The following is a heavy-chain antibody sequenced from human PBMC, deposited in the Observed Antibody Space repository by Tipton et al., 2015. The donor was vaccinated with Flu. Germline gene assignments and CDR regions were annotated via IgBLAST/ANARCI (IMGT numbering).Heavy chain of an antibody. CDR3: ARAPGRPCSANACPNWFDP. V-gene: IGHV4-39*07. Sequence: TLSLTCTVSGGSISSSNYYWGWIRQPPGKGLEWIGSIYYSGSTYYNPSLKSRVTISVDTSKNQFSLKMSSVTAADTAVYYCARAPGRPCSANACPNWFDPCGQGTLVTVSS. J-gene: IGHJ5*02. D-gene: IGHD2-15*01. CDR2: IYYSGST. CDR1: GGSISSSNYY.